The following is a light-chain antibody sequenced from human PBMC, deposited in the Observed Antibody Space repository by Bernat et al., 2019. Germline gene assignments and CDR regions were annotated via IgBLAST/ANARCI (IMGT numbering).Light chain of an antibody. CDR2: GAS. Sequence: DIQLTQSPSFLSASVGDRVTITCRASQVIDTYVAWYQQKPGKAPNLLIYGASTLQYGVPSRFSGSGIGTEFTLTISSLQPEDSASYYCQQLNSFPLTFGQGTRLEIK. V-gene: IGKV1-9*01. CDR3: QQLNSFPLT. CDR1: QVIDTY. J-gene: IGKJ5*01.